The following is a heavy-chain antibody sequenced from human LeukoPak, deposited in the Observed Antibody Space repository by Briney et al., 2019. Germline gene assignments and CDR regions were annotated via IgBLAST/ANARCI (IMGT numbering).Heavy chain of an antibody. CDR2: IWYDGSNK. D-gene: IGHD2/OR15-2a*01. J-gene: IGHJ6*02. CDR3: ARDVLKIRLGPLYGMDV. CDR1: GFTFSSYG. Sequence: AGGSLRLSCAASGFTFSSYGMHWVRQAPGKGLEWVAVIWYDGSNKYYADSVKGRFTISRDNSENTLYLQMNSLRAEDTAVYYCARDVLKIRLGPLYGMDVRGQGTTVTVSS. V-gene: IGHV3-33*01.